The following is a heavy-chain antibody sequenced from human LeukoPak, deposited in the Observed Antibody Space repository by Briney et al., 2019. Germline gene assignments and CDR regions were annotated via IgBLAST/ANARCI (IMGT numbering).Heavy chain of an antibody. Sequence: GGSLRLSCAASGFTLSSYWMHWVRQAPGKGLVWVSRINSDGSSTSYADSVKGRFTISRDNAKNTLYLQMNSLRAEDTAVYYCARDGTSRDCSSTSCYKAPDYWGQGTLVTVSS. V-gene: IGHV3-74*01. J-gene: IGHJ4*02. CDR1: GFTLSSYW. D-gene: IGHD2-2*02. CDR2: INSDGSST. CDR3: ARDGTSRDCSSTSCYKAPDY.